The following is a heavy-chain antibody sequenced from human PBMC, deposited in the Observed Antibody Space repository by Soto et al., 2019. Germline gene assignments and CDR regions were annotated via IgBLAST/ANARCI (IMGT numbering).Heavy chain of an antibody. V-gene: IGHV3-72*01. J-gene: IGHJ4*02. CDR1: GFSFSDYY. D-gene: IGHD3-16*01. CDR2: SRNKANRYNP. Sequence: EVKLVESGGGLVQPGGSLRLSCAASGFSFSDYYMYWVRQVPGKGLEWVGRSRNKANRYNPEYAPSVKDRFSISRDNSKDSMYLQMNSLKTEDTAVYYCARDTGGSSDYWGQGALVTVSS. CDR3: ARDTGGSSDY.